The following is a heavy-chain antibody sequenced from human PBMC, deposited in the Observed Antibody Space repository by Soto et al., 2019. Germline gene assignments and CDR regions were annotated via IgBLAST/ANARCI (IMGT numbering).Heavy chain of an antibody. D-gene: IGHD4-4*01. J-gene: IGHJ6*02. CDR2: IWYDGSNK. V-gene: IGHV3-33*01. Sequence: QVQLVESGGGVVQPGRSLRLSCAASGFTFSSYGMHWVRQAPGKGLEWVAVIWYDGSNKYYADSVKGRFTISRDNSKNTVYLQMNSLRAEDTAVYYCASDQSNYDYYYGMDVWGQGTTVTVSS. CDR3: ASDQSNYDYYYGMDV. CDR1: GFTFSSYG.